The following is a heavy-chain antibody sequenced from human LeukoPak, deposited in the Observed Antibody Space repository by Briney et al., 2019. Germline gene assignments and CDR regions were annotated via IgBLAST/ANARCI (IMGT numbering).Heavy chain of an antibody. CDR2: TYYRSKWYN. Sequence: SQTLSLTCGISGGSVSSNNGAWNWIRQSPSRGLEWLVRTYYRSKWYNDYAGSMKGRITISPDTSKNQFSLQLNSVTPEDTAVYYCARDVGTSGWYKFDYWGQGTLVTVSS. V-gene: IGHV6-1*01. CDR1: GGSVSSNNGA. D-gene: IGHD6-19*01. CDR3: ARDVGTSGWYKFDY. J-gene: IGHJ4*02.